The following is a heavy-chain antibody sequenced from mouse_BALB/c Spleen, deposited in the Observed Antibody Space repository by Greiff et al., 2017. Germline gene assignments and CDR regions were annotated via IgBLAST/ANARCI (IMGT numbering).Heavy chain of an antibody. CDR1: GFTFSSFG. Sequence: EVKLVESGGGLVQPGGSLKLSCAASGFTFSSFGMHWVRQAPGKGLEWVAYISSGSSTIYYADTVKGRITFSRDNPKNTLFLQMISLKSEDTAMYYCARYYNGSGYYAMDYWGQGTSVTVSS. D-gene: IGHD1-1*01. J-gene: IGHJ4*01. V-gene: IGHV5-17*02. CDR2: ISSGSSTI. CDR3: ARYYNGSGYYAMDY.